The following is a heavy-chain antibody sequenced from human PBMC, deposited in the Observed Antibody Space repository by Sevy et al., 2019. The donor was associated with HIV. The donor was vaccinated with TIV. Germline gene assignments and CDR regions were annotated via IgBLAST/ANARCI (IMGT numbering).Heavy chain of an antibody. CDR2: ISSSSSTM. J-gene: IGHJ4*02. CDR1: GFTFSSYN. CDR3: ARDGNGLFDY. Sequence: GGSLRLSCAASGFTFSSYNMNWVRQAPGKGLEWVSYISSSSSTMYYADSVKGRFTISRDKAKNSLYLQMNSLRAADTAVYYCARDGNGLFDYWGQGTLVTVSS. D-gene: IGHD2-8*01. V-gene: IGHV3-48*01.